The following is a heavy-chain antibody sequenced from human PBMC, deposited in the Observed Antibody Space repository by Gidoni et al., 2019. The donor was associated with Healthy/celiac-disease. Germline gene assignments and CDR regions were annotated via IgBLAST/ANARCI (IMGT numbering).Heavy chain of an antibody. CDR2: ISGSGGST. Sequence: EVQLLESGGGLVQPGGSLRLSCAASGFTFSSYAMSWVRQAPGKGLEWVPAISGSGGSTYYADSVKGRFTISRDNSKNTLYLQMNSLRAEDTAVYYCAKDRVQVKPAYMVRGVIEAAFDIWGQGTMVTVSS. V-gene: IGHV3-23*01. CDR1: GFTFSSYA. D-gene: IGHD3-10*01. J-gene: IGHJ3*02. CDR3: AKDRVQVKPAYMVRGVIEAAFDI.